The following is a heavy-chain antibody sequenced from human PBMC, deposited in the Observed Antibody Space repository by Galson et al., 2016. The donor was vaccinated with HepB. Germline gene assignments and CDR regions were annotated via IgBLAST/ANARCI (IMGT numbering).Heavy chain of an antibody. J-gene: IGHJ3*02. CDR1: GITFSIYG. CDR3: TRVRRPWGMGRKDAFDI. V-gene: IGHV3-33*01. D-gene: IGHD2-8*01. Sequence: LRLSCAASGITFSIYGMHWVRQAPGKGLEWVAVIWYDGSKKDYADSVKGRFTISRDNSKNTLYLQMNSLGAEDTAVYYCTRVRRPWGMGRKDAFDIWGQGTMVTVSS. CDR2: IWYDGSKK.